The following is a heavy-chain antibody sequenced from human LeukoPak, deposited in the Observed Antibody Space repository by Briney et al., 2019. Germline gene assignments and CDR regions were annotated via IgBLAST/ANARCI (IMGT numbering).Heavy chain of an antibody. CDR2: IYYSGST. Sequence: SQTLSLTCTVSGGSISSGGYYWSWIRQHPGKGLEWIGYIYYSGSTYYNPSLKSRVTISIDTSKNQFSLKLSSVTAADTAVYYCARAGYDSSGYSTYYFDFWGQGTLVTVSS. CDR3: ARAGYDSSGYSTYYFDF. D-gene: IGHD3-22*01. V-gene: IGHV4-31*03. CDR1: GGSISSGGYY. J-gene: IGHJ4*02.